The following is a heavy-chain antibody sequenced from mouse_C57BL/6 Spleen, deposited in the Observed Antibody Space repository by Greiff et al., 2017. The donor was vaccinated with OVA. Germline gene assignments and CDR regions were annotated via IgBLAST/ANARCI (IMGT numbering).Heavy chain of an antibody. CDR2: INPSNGGT. Sequence: QVQLKQPGTELVKPGASVKLSCKASGYTFTSYWMHWVKQRPGHGLEWIGNINPSNGGTNYNEKFKSKATLTVDNSSSTAYMQLSSLTSEDSAVYYCARWGTTVVAKDYWGQGTTLTVSA. CDR3: ARWGTTVVAKDY. D-gene: IGHD1-1*01. V-gene: IGHV1-53*01. CDR1: GYTFTSYW. J-gene: IGHJ2*01.